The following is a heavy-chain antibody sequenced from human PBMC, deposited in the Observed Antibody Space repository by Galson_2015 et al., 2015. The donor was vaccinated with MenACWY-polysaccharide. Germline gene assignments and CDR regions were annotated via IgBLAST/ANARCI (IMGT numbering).Heavy chain of an antibody. D-gene: IGHD3-10*01. V-gene: IGHV4-4*02. CDR1: GGSISSSYW. Sequence: ETLSLTCAVSGGSISSSYWWTWVRQPPGKGLEWIGEIYHDGRTAYIPSLKSRITVSLDKAKNQVSLRLISVTAADTAVYYCAKRPIRVSGGGLDVWGQGTTVTVS. J-gene: IGHJ6*02. CDR3: AKRPIRVSGGGLDV. CDR2: IYHDGRT.